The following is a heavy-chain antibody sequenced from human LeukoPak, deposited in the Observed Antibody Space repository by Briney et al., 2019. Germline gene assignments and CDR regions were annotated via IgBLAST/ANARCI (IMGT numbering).Heavy chain of an antibody. Sequence: KAAETLSLTCTVSGGSIRSHYWSWIRQPPGKGLEWMGYIYYCGSTNCHPSLKSRATISVDTSKNQFSLKLSSVTAADTAVYYWARGGAYSSGWSVDRWAYYGMDVWGKGTPVTVSS. CDR3: ARGGAYSSGWSVDRWAYYGMDV. V-gene: IGHV4-59*11. CDR2: IYYCGST. J-gene: IGHJ6*04. D-gene: IGHD6-19*01. CDR1: GGSIRSHY.